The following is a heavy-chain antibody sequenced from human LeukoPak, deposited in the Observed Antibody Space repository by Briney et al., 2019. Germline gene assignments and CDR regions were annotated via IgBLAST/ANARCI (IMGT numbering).Heavy chain of an antibody. CDR1: GGTFSSYA. CDR3: ARDPLGLQPNTFFDY. D-gene: IGHD5-24*01. V-gene: IGHV1-69*13. J-gene: IGHJ4*02. Sequence: ASVKVSCKASGGTFSSYAISWVRQAPGQGLEWMGGIIPIFGTANYAQKFQGRVTITADESTSTAYMELSSLRSEDTAVYYCARDPLGLQPNTFFDYWGQGTLVTVSS. CDR2: IIPIFGTA.